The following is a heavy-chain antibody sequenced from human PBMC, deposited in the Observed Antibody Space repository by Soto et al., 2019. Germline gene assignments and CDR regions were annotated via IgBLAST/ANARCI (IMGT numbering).Heavy chain of an antibody. CDR1: GYAFTSHG. J-gene: IGHJ5*02. CDR2: ISTYNGNT. V-gene: IGHV1-18*01. Sequence: GASVKVSCKASGYAFTSHGISWVRQAPGQGLEWMGWISTYNGNTNYAQKLQGRVTMTTDTSTSTAYMELRSLRSDDTAVYYCARDLMVTTQEIYNWFDPWGQGTLVTVSS. D-gene: IGHD5-18*01. CDR3: ARDLMVTTQEIYNWFDP.